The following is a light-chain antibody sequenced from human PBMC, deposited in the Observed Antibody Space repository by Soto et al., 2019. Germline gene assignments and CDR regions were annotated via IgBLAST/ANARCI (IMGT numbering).Light chain of an antibody. J-gene: IGKJ1*01. V-gene: IGKV1-5*03. Sequence: DIQMTQAPSTLSASEGHSVTITCRASQTISSWLGWYQQKPGKAPKLLIYKASTLESGAPSRFSGSGSGAEFPLTISMLPQDYFAYYCCQHYKSFSLAFGRGTKVDIK. CDR3: QHYKSFSLA. CDR2: KAS. CDR1: QTISSW.